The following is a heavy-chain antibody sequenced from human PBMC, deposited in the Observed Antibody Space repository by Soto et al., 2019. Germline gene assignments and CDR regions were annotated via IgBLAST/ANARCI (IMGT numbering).Heavy chain of an antibody. CDR3: ATWHQREHAYDI. J-gene: IGHJ3*02. Sequence: SGGSLRLSCTVFGLTVSGKKYLAWVRQAPGKGLEWVSALYDVDGTYYADSVKGRFTTSGDSSKTSVYLQMNSLRPDDTAVYFCATWHQREHAYDIWGQGTAVT. V-gene: IGHV3-53*01. CDR2: LYDVDGT. D-gene: IGHD1-1*01. CDR1: GLTVSGKKY.